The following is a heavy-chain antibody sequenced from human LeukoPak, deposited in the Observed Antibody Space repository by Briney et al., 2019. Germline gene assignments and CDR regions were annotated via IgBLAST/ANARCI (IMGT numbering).Heavy chain of an antibody. J-gene: IGHJ4*02. D-gene: IGHD6-19*01. CDR1: GFTFSSYS. CDR3: ARDRAAVAPFDY. Sequence: GGSLRLSCAASGFTFSSYSMNWVRQAPGKGLEWVSSISNSSSYIYYADSVKGRFTISRDNAKNQLYLQMNSLRAEDRAVYYCARDRAAVAPFDYWGQATQVTVSS. V-gene: IGHV3-21*01. CDR2: ISNSSSYI.